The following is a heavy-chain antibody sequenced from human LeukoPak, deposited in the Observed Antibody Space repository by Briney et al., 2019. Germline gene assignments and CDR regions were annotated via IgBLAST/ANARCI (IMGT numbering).Heavy chain of an antibody. CDR3: FFFQAEDGIRDHYYFDY. CDR2: IIPIFGTA. Sequence: ASVKVSCKASGGTFSSYAIRWVRQDPGQGLERMGGIIPIFGTANYAQELQGRGTITADESTSTAYRELSSLRSEDTAVYYFFFFQAEDGIRDHYYFDYWGQGTLVTVSS. D-gene: IGHD2-21*01. J-gene: IGHJ4*02. CDR1: GGTFSSYA. V-gene: IGHV1-69*13.